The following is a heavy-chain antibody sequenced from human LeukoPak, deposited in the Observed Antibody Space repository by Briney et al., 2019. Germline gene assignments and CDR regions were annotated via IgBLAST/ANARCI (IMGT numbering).Heavy chain of an antibody. J-gene: IGHJ3*02. CDR3: ARGGVRFSMGDVFDI. Sequence: ASVKVSCKASGYTFTSYGISWVRQAPGQGLAWMGWISAYNGKTDYAQELQDRVTTTTDTSTSTAYMELRSLRSDDTAVYYCARGGVRFSMGDVFDIWGQGTMVTVSS. CDR1: GYTFTSYG. D-gene: IGHD2-8*01. V-gene: IGHV1-18*01. CDR2: ISAYNGKT.